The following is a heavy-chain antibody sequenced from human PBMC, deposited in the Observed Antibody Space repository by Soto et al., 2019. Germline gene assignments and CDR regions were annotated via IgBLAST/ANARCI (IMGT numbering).Heavy chain of an antibody. Sequence: QVQLVESGGGVVQPGRSLRLSCAVSGFTFSSYGMHWVRQAPGKGLEWVAVIWYDGSNKYYADSVKGRFTISRDDSKNTLYLKLNSLRAEDTAVYYCARETGGPLYGMDVWGQGTTVTVSS. J-gene: IGHJ6*02. CDR1: GFTFSSYG. CDR3: ARETGGPLYGMDV. CDR2: IWYDGSNK. V-gene: IGHV3-33*01. D-gene: IGHD7-27*01.